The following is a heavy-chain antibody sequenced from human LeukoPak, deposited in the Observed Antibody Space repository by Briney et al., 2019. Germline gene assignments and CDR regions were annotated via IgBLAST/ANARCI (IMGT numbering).Heavy chain of an antibody. V-gene: IGHV3-9*01. J-gene: IGHJ6*02. CDR2: ISWNSGSI. CDR3: AKDIGMVRGVFFSGMDV. CDR1: GFTFDDYA. D-gene: IGHD3-10*01. Sequence: GRSLRLSCAASGFTFDDYAMHWVRQAPGKGLEWVSGISWNSGSIGYADSVKGRFTISRDNAKNSLYLQMNSLRAEDTALYYCAKDIGMVRGVFFSGMDVWGQGTTVTVPS.